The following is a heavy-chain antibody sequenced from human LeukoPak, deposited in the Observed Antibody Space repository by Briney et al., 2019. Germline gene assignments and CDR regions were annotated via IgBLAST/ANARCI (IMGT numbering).Heavy chain of an antibody. CDR1: GFTFSSYS. Sequence: GGSLRLSCAASGFTFSSYSMNWVRQAPGKGLEWVSSISSSGSYIYYADSVKGRFTISRDNAKNSLYLQMNSLRAEDTAVYYCARIAVAGLVLEYWGQGTLVTVSS. CDR3: ARIAVAGLVLEY. V-gene: IGHV3-21*01. CDR2: ISSSGSYI. J-gene: IGHJ4*02. D-gene: IGHD6-19*01.